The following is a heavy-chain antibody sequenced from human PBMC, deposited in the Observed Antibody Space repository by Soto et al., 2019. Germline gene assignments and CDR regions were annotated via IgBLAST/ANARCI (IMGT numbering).Heavy chain of an antibody. CDR2: ISGSGGST. D-gene: IGHD6-19*01. CDR1: GFTFRNYA. V-gene: IGHV3-23*01. CDR3: AKDHSSGWYYFDY. J-gene: IGHJ4*02. Sequence: GGSLRLSCAASGFTFRNYAISWGRQTPGKGLEWVSTISGSGGSTYYADSVKGRFTISRDNSKNTLYLQMNSLRAEDTAVYYCAKDHSSGWYYFDYWGQGTLVTVSS.